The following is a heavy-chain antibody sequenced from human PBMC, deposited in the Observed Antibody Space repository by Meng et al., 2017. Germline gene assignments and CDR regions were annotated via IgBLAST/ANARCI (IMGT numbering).Heavy chain of an antibody. D-gene: IGHD2-8*01. J-gene: IGHJ4*02. CDR2: ISSSSSYI. Sequence: GESLKISCAASGFTFSSYSMNWVRQAPGKGLEWVSSISSSSSYIYYADSVKGRFTISRDNAKNSMYLQMNNLRAEDTAVYYCARNGRGGDYWGQGTLVTVSS. CDR3: ARNGRGGDY. CDR1: GFTFSSYS. V-gene: IGHV3-21*01.